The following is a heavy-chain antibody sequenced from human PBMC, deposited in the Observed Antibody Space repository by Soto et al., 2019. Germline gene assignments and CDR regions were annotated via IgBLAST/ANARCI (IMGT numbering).Heavy chain of an antibody. CDR3: ARVATVTPDYYYYYYMDV. D-gene: IGHD4-4*01. V-gene: IGHV1-3*01. CDR2: INAGNGNT. Sequence: SVKVSCKASGYTFTSYAMHWVRQAPGQRLEWMGWINAGNGNTKYSQKFQGRVTITRDTSASTAYMELSSLRSEDTAVYYCARVATVTPDYYYYYYMDVWGKGTTVTVSS. J-gene: IGHJ6*03. CDR1: GYTFTSYA.